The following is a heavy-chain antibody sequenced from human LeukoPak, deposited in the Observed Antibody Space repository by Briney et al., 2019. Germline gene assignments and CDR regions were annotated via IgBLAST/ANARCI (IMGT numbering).Heavy chain of an antibody. J-gene: IGHJ4*02. D-gene: IGHD3-16*02. CDR3: ARDQQLRLGELSSGFDY. CDR1: GFTFSSYA. V-gene: IGHV3-30*14. CDR2: ISYDGSNK. Sequence: GRSLRLSCAASGFTFSSYAMHWVRQAPGKGLEWVAVISYDGSNKYYADSVKGRFTTSRDSSKNTLYLQMNRLRAEDTAVYYCARDQQLRLGELSSGFDYWGQGTLVTVSS.